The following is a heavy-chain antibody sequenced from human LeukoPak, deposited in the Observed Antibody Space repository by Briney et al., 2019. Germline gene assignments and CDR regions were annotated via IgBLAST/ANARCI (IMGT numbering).Heavy chain of an antibody. D-gene: IGHD6-13*01. CDR3: AREQYSSSWYKRGYYYYYMDV. V-gene: IGHV4-61*01. CDR1: GYSISSGYY. Sequence: SETLSLTCTVSGYSISSGYYWGWIRQPPGKGLEWIGYIYYSGSTNYNPSLKSRVTISVDTSKNLFSLKLSSVTAADTAVYYCAREQYSSSWYKRGYYYYYMDVWGKGTTVTVSS. J-gene: IGHJ6*03. CDR2: IYYSGST.